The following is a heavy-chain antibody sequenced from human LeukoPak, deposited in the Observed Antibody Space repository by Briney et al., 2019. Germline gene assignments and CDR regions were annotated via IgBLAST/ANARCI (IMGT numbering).Heavy chain of an antibody. J-gene: IGHJ4*02. V-gene: IGHV3-30-3*01. Sequence: PGRSLRLSCAASGFTFSSYAIHWVRQAPGKGPEWLALISYDGSDKDYAHSVKGRFTISRDNSKKTLYLQMNSLTAEDTALYHCAREGGHLIDARGAVDYWGQGTLVTVSS. CDR2: ISYDGSDK. CDR3: AREGGHLIDARGAVDY. D-gene: IGHD2-15*01. CDR1: GFTFSSYA.